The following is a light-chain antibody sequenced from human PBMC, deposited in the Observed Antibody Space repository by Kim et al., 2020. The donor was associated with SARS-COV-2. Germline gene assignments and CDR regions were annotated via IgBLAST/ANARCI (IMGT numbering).Light chain of an antibody. CDR1: QGISSY. V-gene: IGKV1-8*01. CDR3: QQYYSYLLT. CDR2: AAS. Sequence: SASTGDGVNITCRASQGISSYLAWYQQKPGKAPKLLIYAASTLQSGVPSKFSGSGSGTDFTLTISCLQSEDFATYYCQQYYSYLLTFGGGTKLEI. J-gene: IGKJ4*01.